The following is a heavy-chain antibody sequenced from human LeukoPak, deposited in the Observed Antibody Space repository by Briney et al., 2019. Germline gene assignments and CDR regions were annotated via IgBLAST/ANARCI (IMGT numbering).Heavy chain of an antibody. Sequence: GASVKVSCKASGYTFTSYHIHWVRQEPGQGREGMGIINPSGGSSSYARKFQRRVTMPGDTSPSTVYMELSSLRSEDPAVYYCARVGVYYYGSGSFLRDVWGQGTTVTVSS. J-gene: IGHJ6*02. D-gene: IGHD3-10*01. CDR2: INPSGGSS. CDR3: ARVGVYYYGSGSFLRDV. CDR1: GYTFTSYH. V-gene: IGHV1-46*01.